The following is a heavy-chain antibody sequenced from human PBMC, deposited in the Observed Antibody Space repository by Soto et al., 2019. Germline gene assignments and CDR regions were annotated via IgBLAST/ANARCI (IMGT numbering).Heavy chain of an antibody. V-gene: IGHV3-23*01. CDR1: GFTFSSYA. D-gene: IGHD3-10*01. J-gene: IGHJ4*02. CDR3: AKGMFSSSPAAAGSFDS. Sequence: GALGVSCSASGFTFSSYAMSWVRQAPGKGLEWVSTIGGTDGNTYYADSVKGRFTISRDNFMNTLYLQKSRLRAEDTAVYYCAKGMFSSSPAAAGSFDSWGQGTLVTVYS. CDR2: IGGTDGNT.